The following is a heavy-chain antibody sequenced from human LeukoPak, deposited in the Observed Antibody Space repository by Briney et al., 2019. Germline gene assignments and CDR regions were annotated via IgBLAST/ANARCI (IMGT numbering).Heavy chain of an antibody. CDR1: GYTFTGYY. D-gene: IGHD6-13*01. Sequence: ASVKVSCKASGYTFTGYYMHWVRQAPGQGLELMGWINPNSGGTNYAQKFQGRVTMTRDRSISTAYMELSRLRSDDTAVYYCAREQHRTAEYFQHWGQGTLVTVSS. V-gene: IGHV1-2*02. CDR3: AREQHRTAEYFQH. J-gene: IGHJ1*01. CDR2: INPNSGGT.